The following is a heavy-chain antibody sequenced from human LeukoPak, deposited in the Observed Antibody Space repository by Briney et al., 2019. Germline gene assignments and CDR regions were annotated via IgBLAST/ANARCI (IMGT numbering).Heavy chain of an antibody. CDR1: GESFSGYY. J-gene: IGHJ4*02. CDR3: ARESGGGSWYKIGDYFDY. Sequence: PSETLSLTCAVYGESFSGYYWSWIRQPPGKGLEWIGEINHSGSTNYNPSLKSRVTISVDTSKNQFSLKLSSVTAADTAVYYCARESGGGSWYKIGDYFDYWGQGTLVTVSS. CDR2: INHSGST. V-gene: IGHV4-34*01. D-gene: IGHD6-13*01.